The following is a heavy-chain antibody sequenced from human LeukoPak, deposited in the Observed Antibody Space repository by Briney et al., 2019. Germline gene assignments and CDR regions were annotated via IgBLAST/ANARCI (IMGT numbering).Heavy chain of an antibody. CDR1: GFNVRTKY. CDR2: IYSSGTT. CDR3: AKDPNSSGYYSAEYFQH. J-gene: IGHJ1*01. V-gene: IGHV3-53*01. D-gene: IGHD3-22*01. Sequence: GGSLRLSCAASGFNVRTKYMSWVRQAPGKGLEWVSLIYSSGTTYYADSVQGRFTISRDNSKNSLYLEMNSLRAEDTAVYYCAKDPNSSGYYSAEYFQHWGQGTLVTVSS.